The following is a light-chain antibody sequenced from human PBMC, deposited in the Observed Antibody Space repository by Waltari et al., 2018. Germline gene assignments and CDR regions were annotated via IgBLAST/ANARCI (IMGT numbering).Light chain of an antibody. V-gene: IGKV2-30*02. CDR1: QSLVHSDGNTS. CDR3: MQGTHWPIT. CDR2: KVS. Sequence: DVVMTQSPLSLPVTLGQPASISCRSSQSLVHSDGNTSLNVFPQRQGQSPRRLIYKVSNRDSGGPDRFSGSGSGTDFTLKISRVEAEDVGIYYCMQGTHWPITFGQGTRLEIK. J-gene: IGKJ5*01.